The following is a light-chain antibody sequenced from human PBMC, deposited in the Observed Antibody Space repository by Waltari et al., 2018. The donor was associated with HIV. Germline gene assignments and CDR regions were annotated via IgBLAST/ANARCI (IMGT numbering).Light chain of an antibody. J-gene: IGKJ1*01. CDR1: QTVRSS. V-gene: IGKV1D-16*01. CDR3: QQYYTFPRT. Sequence: DIQITQSPPSLSASVGQRVTITCRASQTVRSSLAWYQQRSGKAPKSLVYGASKLQTEVPSRFSAGGSGTNFSLTISSLKPEDFATYICQQYYTFPRTFGRGTRVDMK. CDR2: GAS.